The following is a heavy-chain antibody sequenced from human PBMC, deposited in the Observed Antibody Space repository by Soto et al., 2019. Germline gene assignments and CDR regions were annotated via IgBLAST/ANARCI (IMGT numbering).Heavy chain of an antibody. CDR2: IFYSGTT. CDR1: GGSISSVTYY. CDR3: ARLPPTAAGDY. D-gene: IGHD6-13*01. Sequence: QLQLQESGPGLVKPSDTLSLTCTVSGGSISSVTYYWGWIRQPPGKGLEWIGSIFYSGTTHYSPSLKNRVTISVYTSKNQFSLTLSAVTAADTAVYYWARLPPTAAGDYWGQGTLVTVSA. V-gene: IGHV4-39*01. J-gene: IGHJ4*02.